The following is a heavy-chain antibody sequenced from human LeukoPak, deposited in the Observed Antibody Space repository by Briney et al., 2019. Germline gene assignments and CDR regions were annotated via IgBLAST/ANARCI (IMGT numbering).Heavy chain of an antibody. CDR2: KQDGSEK. Sequence: KQDGSEKYYVDSVKRRFTISRDNAKNSLYLQMNSLRAEGTAVYYCARIVMDTAMVSAFDIWGQGTMVTVPS. CDR3: ARIVMDTAMVSAFDI. V-gene: IGHV3-7*04. J-gene: IGHJ3*02. D-gene: IGHD5-18*01.